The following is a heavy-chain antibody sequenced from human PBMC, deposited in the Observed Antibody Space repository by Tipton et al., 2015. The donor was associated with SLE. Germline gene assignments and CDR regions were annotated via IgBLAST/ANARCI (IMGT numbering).Heavy chain of an antibody. CDR1: GGSFSGYY. J-gene: IGHJ3*02. Sequence: TLSLTCAVYGGSFSGYYWSWIRQPPGKGLEWIGEINHSGSTNYNPSLKSRVTISVDKSKNQFSLKVRSVTAADTAVYWCARGVATIDGDAFDIWGPGTMVTVSS. CDR2: INHSGST. CDR3: ARGVATIDGDAFDI. V-gene: IGHV4-34*01. D-gene: IGHD5-12*01.